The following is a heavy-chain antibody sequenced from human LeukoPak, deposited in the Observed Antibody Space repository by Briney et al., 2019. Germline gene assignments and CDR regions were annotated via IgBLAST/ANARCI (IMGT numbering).Heavy chain of an antibody. CDR1: GGSISSGSYY. D-gene: IGHD5-18*01. V-gene: IGHV4-61*02. CDR2: IYTSGST. CDR3: ARDSYGYVY. Sequence: SETLSLTCTVSGGSISSGSYYWSWNRQPAGKGLEWIGRIYTSGSTNYNPSLKSRVTISVDTSKNQFSLKLSSVTAADTAVYYCARDSYGYVYWGQGTLVTVSS. J-gene: IGHJ4*02.